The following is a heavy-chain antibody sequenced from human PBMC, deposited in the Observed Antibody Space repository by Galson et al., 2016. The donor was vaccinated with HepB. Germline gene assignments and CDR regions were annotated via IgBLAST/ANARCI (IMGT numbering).Heavy chain of an antibody. Sequence: TLSLTCTVSGGSISSGTYYWSWIRQHPGKGLEWIGYIYYSGSTYYNPSLKSRVTISVDTSKNQFSLKLSSVTAADTAVYYCARDRGVDAGEWGYWGQGTLVTASS. V-gene: IGHV4-31*03. CDR2: IYYSGST. CDR1: GGSISSGTYY. D-gene: IGHD7-27*01. J-gene: IGHJ4*02. CDR3: ARDRGVDAGEWGY.